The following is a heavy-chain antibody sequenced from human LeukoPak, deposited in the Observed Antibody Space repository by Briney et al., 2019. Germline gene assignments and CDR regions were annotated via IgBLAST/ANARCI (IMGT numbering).Heavy chain of an antibody. CDR3: TRESITGDRDFDY. J-gene: IGHJ4*02. V-gene: IGHV3-48*01. D-gene: IGHD7-27*01. Sequence: GGSLRPSCAASGVSFSSYSMNWVRQAPGRGLEWISYICSGSRTIFYADSVKGRFSISRDNAKNSLYLLMDSLRADDTAVYYCTRESITGDRDFDYWGRGTLITVSS. CDR2: ICSGSRTI. CDR1: GVSFSSYS.